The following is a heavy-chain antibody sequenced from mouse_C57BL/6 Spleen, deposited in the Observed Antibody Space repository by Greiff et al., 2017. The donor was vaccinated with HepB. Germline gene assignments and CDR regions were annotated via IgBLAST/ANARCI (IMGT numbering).Heavy chain of an antibody. J-gene: IGHJ4*01. V-gene: IGHV1-82*01. CDR3: ARVYYYGSSSHAMDY. CDR2: IYPGDGDT. D-gene: IGHD1-1*01. CDR1: GYAFSSSW. Sequence: VQLVESGPELVKPGASVKISCKASGYAFSSSWMNWVKQRPGKGLEWIGRIYPGDGDTNYNGKFKGKATLTADKSSSTAYMQLSSLTSEDSAVYFCARVYYYGSSSHAMDYWGQGTSVTVSS.